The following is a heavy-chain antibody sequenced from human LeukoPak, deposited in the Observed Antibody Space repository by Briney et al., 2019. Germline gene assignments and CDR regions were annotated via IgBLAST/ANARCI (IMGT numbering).Heavy chain of an antibody. CDR2: INHSGST. CDR3: ASMVVAATDSANHDAFDI. J-gene: IGHJ3*02. Sequence: PSETLSLTCAVYGGSFSGYYWSWTRQPPGKGLEWIGEINHSGSTNYNPSLKSRVTISVDTSKNQFSLKLSSVTAADTAVYYCASMVVAATDSANHDAFDIWGQGTMDTVSS. D-gene: IGHD2-15*01. V-gene: IGHV4-34*01. CDR1: GGSFSGYY.